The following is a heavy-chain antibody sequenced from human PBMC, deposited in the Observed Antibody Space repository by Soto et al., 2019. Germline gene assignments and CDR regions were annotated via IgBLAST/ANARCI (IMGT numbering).Heavy chain of an antibody. D-gene: IGHD3-22*01. CDR1: GGSISSSSYY. V-gene: IGHV3-66*01. J-gene: IGHJ4*02. CDR3: ARVIYGDYDSSGYYVL. Sequence: ETLSLTCTVSGGSISSSSYYWGWIRQAPGKGLEWVSVIYSGGSTYYADSVKGRFTISRDNSKNTLYLQMNSLRAEDTAVYYCARVIYGDYDSSGYYVLWGQGTLVTVSS. CDR2: IYSGGST.